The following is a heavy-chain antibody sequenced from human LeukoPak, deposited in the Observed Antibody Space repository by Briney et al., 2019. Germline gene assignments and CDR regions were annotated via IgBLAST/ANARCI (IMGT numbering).Heavy chain of an antibody. V-gene: IGHV3-21*01. J-gene: IGHJ4*02. CDR3: ARDVYGGNSAFDY. D-gene: IGHD4-23*01. CDR1: GFTFSSYS. Sequence: PGGSLRLSCAASGFTFSSYSMNWVRQAPGKGLEWVSSISSSSSYIYYADSVKGRFTISRDNAKNSLYLQMNSLRAEDTAVYYCARDVYGGNSAFDYWGQGALVTVSS. CDR2: ISSSSSYI.